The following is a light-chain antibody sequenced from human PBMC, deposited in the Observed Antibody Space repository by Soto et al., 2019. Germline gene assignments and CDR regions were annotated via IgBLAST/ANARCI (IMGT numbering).Light chain of an antibody. CDR1: QTITTW. Sequence: DIRVTQSPPTLSASVGDRVTITCRASQTITTWMAWYQQKPGKAPKLLIYDASALPRGVPSRFSGSGSGTKFTLTIASLQPDDFATYYCQQYETFSGTFGPGTKVDI. CDR3: QQYETFSGT. J-gene: IGKJ1*01. CDR2: DAS. V-gene: IGKV1-5*01.